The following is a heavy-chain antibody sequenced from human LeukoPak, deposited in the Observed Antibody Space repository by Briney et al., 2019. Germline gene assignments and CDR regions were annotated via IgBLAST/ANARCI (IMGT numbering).Heavy chain of an antibody. D-gene: IGHD4-11*01. J-gene: IGHJ4*02. CDR1: GFTFSSYS. CDR2: ISSSSSYI. CDR3: ARAVTSSTRRHDY. Sequence: SGGSLRLSCAASGFTFSSYSMNWVRQAPGKGLEWVSSISSSSSYIYYADSVKGRFTISRDNAKNSLYLQMNSLRAEDTAVYYCARAVTSSTRRHDYWGQGTLVTVSS. V-gene: IGHV3-21*01.